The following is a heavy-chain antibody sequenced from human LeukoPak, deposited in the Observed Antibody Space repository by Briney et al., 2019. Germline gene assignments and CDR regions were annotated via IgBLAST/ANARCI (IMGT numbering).Heavy chain of an antibody. CDR3: ARAPPKRRWVVVAASLDY. D-gene: IGHD2-15*01. V-gene: IGHV1-8*01. CDR2: MNPNSGNT. J-gene: IGHJ4*02. CDR1: GYTFTSYD. Sequence: ASVKVSCKASGYTFTSYDINWVRQATGQGLEWMGWMNPNSGNTGYAQKFQGRATMTRNTSISTAYMELSSLRSEDTAVYYCARAPPKRRWVVVAASLDYWGQGTLVTVSS.